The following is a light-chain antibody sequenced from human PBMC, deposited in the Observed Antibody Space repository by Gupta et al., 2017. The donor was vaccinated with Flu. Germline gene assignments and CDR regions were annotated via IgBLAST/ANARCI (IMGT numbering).Light chain of an antibody. CDR3: LLYSGGAHV. J-gene: IGLJ3*02. CDR1: TGAVTSGNY. CDR2: STS. Sequence: GTVTLTCASSTGAVTSGNYANWFQQKPGQAPRSLIYSTSKKQAWTPARFSGSLLGGQAALTLSGVQPEDEADYYCLLYSGGAHVFGGGTRLTVL. V-gene: IGLV7-43*01.